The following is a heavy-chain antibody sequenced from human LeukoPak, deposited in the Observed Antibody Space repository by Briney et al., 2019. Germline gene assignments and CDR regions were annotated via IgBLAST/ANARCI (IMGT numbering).Heavy chain of an antibody. CDR1: GGSFSGYY. CDR3: ATSSGSYYLPTD. V-gene: IGHV4-34*01. CDR2: INHSGST. J-gene: IGHJ4*02. D-gene: IGHD3-10*01. Sequence: KPSETLSLTCAVYGGSFSGYYWSWVRQPPGKGLEWIGEINHSGSTNYNPSLKSRVTISVDTSKNQFSLELSSVTAADTAVYYCATSSGSYYLPTDWGQGTLVTVSS.